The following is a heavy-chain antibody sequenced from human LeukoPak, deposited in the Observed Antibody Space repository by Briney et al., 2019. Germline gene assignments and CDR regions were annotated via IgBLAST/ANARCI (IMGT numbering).Heavy chain of an antibody. CDR2: ISYDGSNK. Sequence: PGGSLRLSCAASGFTFSSYGMHWVRQAPGKGLEWVAVISYDGSNKYYADSVKGRFTIPRDNSKNTLYLQMNSLRAEDTAVYYCAKAPEYQLLWYYFDYWGQGTLVTVSS. D-gene: IGHD2-2*01. J-gene: IGHJ4*02. CDR1: GFTFSSYG. V-gene: IGHV3-30*18. CDR3: AKAPEYQLLWYYFDY.